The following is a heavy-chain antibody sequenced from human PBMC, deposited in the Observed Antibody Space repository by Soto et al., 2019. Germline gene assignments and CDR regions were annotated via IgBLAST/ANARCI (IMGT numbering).Heavy chain of an antibody. CDR1: GGSISSGGYY. CDR2: IYYSGST. CDR3: ATSYDFWSGYEKHGDYYMDV. D-gene: IGHD3-3*01. V-gene: IGHV4-31*03. Sequence: SETLSLTCTVSGGSISSGGYYWSWIRQHPGKGLEWIGYIYYSGSTYYNPSLKSRVTISVDTSKNQFSLKLSSVTAADTAVYYCATSYDFWSGYEKHGDYYMDVWGKGTTVTVSS. J-gene: IGHJ6*03.